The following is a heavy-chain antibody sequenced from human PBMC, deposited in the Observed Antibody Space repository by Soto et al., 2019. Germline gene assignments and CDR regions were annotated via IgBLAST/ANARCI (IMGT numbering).Heavy chain of an antibody. CDR2: IIPIFGTA. Sequence: SVKVSCKASGGTFSSYAISWVRQAPGQGLEWMGGIIPIFGTANYAQKFQGRVTITADESTSTAYMELSSLRSEDTAVYYRARVMVGATTSSYYYYGMDVWGQGTTVTVSS. J-gene: IGHJ6*02. V-gene: IGHV1-69*13. CDR3: ARVMVGATTSSYYYYGMDV. D-gene: IGHD1-26*01. CDR1: GGTFSSYA.